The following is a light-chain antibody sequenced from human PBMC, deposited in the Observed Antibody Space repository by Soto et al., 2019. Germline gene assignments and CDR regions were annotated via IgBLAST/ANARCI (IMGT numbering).Light chain of an antibody. J-gene: IGLJ2*01. Sequence: QSALTQPASVSGSPGQSITISCTGTGIDVGGYIYVSWYQQHPGKAPKLVIYDVDNRPSGVSYRFSGSKSGNTASLTISGLQAEDEADYYCSSYTSISTSVVFGGGTTLTVL. CDR2: DVD. CDR3: SSYTSISTSVV. V-gene: IGLV2-14*01. CDR1: GIDVGGYIY.